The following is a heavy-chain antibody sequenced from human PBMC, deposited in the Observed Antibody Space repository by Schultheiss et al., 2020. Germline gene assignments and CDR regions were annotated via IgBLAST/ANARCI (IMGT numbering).Heavy chain of an antibody. V-gene: IGHV3-33*08. CDR2: IWYDGSNK. CDR1: GFTFSRYW. Sequence: GGSLRLSCAASGFTFSRYWMVWVSQDPGKGLEWVAVIWYDGSNKYYADSVKGRFTISRDNSKNTLYLQMNSLRAEDTAVYYCARDDRRRWGSDYYYYGMDVWGQGTTV. J-gene: IGHJ6*02. D-gene: IGHD7-27*01. CDR3: ARDDRRRWGSDYYYYGMDV.